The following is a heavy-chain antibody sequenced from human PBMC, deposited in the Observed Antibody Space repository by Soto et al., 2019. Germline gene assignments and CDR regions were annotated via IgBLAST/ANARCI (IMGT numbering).Heavy chain of an antibody. V-gene: IGHV4-34*01. CDR2: INHSGKA. CDR3: ARGVYDLIFGVVSLDY. J-gene: IGHJ4*02. D-gene: IGHD3-3*01. Sequence: QVQLQQWGAGLLKPSETLPLTCAVYGGSFSGYYWSWIRQTPGKGLEWIGEINHSGKANYNPSLKRRVTISVDTSKNQFSLKLSSVTAADTAVFYCARGVYDLIFGVVSLDYWGQGALVIVSS. CDR1: GGSFSGYY.